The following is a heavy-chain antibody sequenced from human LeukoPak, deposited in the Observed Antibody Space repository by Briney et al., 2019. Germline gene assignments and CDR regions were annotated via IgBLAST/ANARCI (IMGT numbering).Heavy chain of an antibody. V-gene: IGHV4-59*01. CDR3: ARDLGDGYNDY. Sequence: SETLSLTCTVSGGSISIYYWSWIRQPPGKGLEWIGYIYYSGSTNYNPSLKSRVTISVDTSKNQFSLKLSSVTAADTAVYYCARDLGDGYNDYWGQGTLVTVSS. D-gene: IGHD5-24*01. CDR2: IYYSGST. CDR1: GGSISIYY. J-gene: IGHJ4*02.